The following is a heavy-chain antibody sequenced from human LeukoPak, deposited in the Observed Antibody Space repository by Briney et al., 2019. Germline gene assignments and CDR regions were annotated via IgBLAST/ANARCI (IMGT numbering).Heavy chain of an antibody. Sequence: AGGSLTLSCAASGFTFSSQALSWVRQAPGQGLEWDSRFTGSSGNIHYADSVKGRFTLSRDSSKETMYLQMNSLRVDDTAMYFCAAGGGNTFNPWGQGILVTVSS. CDR3: AAGGGNTFNP. CDR2: FTGSSGNI. V-gene: IGHV3-23*01. D-gene: IGHD1-14*01. CDR1: GFTFSSQA. J-gene: IGHJ5*02.